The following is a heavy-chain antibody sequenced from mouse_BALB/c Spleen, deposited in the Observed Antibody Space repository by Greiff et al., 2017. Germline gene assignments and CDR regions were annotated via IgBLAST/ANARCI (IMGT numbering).Heavy chain of an antibody. D-gene: IGHD2-14*01. J-gene: IGHJ1*01. CDR2: FHPYNDDT. CDR1: GYTFTTYP. V-gene: IGHV1-47*01. CDR3: ARRGYRSSYWYFDV. Sequence: VQLQQSGAELVKPGASVKMSCKAFGYTFTTYPIEWMKQNHGKSLEWIGNFHPYNDDTKYNEKFKGKAKLTVEKSSSTVYLELSRLTSDDSAVYYCARRGYRSSYWYFDVWAQGPRSPSPQ.